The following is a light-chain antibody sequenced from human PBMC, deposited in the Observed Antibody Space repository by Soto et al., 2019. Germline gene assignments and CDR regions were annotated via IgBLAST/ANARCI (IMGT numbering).Light chain of an antibody. Sequence: EIVLTQSPDTLSLSPWERATLSCRASQSVSSDYLVWYQQKPGQAPRLLIYGASRRATGIPDRFSGSGSGTDFILTISRLEPEDFAVYYCQHYDNSPPSVTFGPGTKVDIK. J-gene: IGKJ3*01. CDR2: GAS. CDR1: QSVSSDY. V-gene: IGKV3-20*01. CDR3: QHYDNSPPSVT.